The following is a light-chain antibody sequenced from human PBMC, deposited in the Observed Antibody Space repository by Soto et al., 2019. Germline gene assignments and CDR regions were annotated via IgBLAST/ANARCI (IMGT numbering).Light chain of an antibody. J-gene: IGLJ2*01. CDR3: ALWDDRLNGVI. CDR1: NSNIGSNT. Sequence: QSVLTQPPSASGTPGQRVTISCSGSNSNIGSNTVNWYQQLPGTAPKLLIYDNNKRPSGVPGRFSDSKSGTSASLAISGLQSEDEADYYCALWDDRLNGVIFGGGTKVTVL. CDR2: DNN. V-gene: IGLV1-44*01.